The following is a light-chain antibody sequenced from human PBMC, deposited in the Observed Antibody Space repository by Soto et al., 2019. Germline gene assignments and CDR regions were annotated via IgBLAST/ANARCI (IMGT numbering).Light chain of an antibody. V-gene: IGKV3-15*01. CDR3: QHYGGMWT. Sequence: EIEMTQSPATLSVSPGERATLSCRASQSVATNLAWYQQKPGQAPRLLIYGASTRATGIPARFSGSGSGTEFILTISSLQPDDFATYWCQHYGGMWTFGQGTKVDIK. CDR1: QSVATN. J-gene: IGKJ1*01. CDR2: GAS.